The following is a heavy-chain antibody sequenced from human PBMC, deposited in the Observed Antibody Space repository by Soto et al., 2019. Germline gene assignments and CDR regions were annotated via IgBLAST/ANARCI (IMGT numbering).Heavy chain of an antibody. D-gene: IGHD1-20*01. CDR3: ARDNGMAASFDP. J-gene: IGHJ5*02. CDR1: GYRFTSSW. CDR2: VYPSDSDV. Sequence: GGSLKISCQGFGYRFTSSWVGWVRQMPGKGLEWLGNVYPSDSDVRYNPSFEGRVTISADNSINTAYLHLVNLEASDTAMYYCARDNGMAASFDPWGQGTLVTVSS. V-gene: IGHV5-51*01.